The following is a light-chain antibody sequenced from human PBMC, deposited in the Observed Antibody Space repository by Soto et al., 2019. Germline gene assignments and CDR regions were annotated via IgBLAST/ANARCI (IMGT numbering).Light chain of an antibody. CDR2: GGS. CDR3: CSYAGGRTYV. Sequence: QSALTQPASVSGSPGQSITISCIGTNIDVGGHTLVSWYQQHPGKAPRPLIYGGSERPSGVSDRFSGSKSGNTASLTISGLQAEDEADYYCCSYAGGRTYVFGTGTKVTVL. J-gene: IGLJ1*01. CDR1: NIDVGGHTL. V-gene: IGLV2-23*01.